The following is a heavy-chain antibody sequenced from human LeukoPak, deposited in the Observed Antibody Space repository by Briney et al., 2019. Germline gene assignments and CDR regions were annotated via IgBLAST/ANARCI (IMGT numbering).Heavy chain of an antibody. CDR1: GYTFTNLD. CDR3: ASNPPNTGDFYY. J-gene: IGHJ4*02. CDR2: MSPNSGDT. Sequence: ASVRVSCKTSGYTFTNLDVNWLRQAPGQGLEWMGWMSPNSGDTGYAQKFQGRVSMTRDIFKSTAYMELSSLRSEDTAIYYCASNPPNTGDFYYWGLGTLVTVSS. D-gene: IGHD1-1*01. V-gene: IGHV1-8*01.